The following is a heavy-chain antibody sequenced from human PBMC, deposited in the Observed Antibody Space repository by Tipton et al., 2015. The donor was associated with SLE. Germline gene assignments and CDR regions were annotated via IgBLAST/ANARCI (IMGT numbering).Heavy chain of an antibody. CDR2: INHSGST. Sequence: TLSLTCAVYGGSFSGYYWRWIPQPPGKGLAWIGEINHSGSTNYNPSLKSRVTISVDTSKNQFSLKLSSVTAADTAVSYCARRSWSSGWPRRQYFQHWGQGTLVTVSS. V-gene: IGHV4-34*01. CDR1: GGSFSGYY. D-gene: IGHD6-19*01. J-gene: IGHJ1*01. CDR3: ARRSWSSGWPRRQYFQH.